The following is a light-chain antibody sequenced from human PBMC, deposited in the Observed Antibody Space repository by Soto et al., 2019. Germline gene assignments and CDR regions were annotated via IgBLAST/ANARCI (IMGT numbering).Light chain of an antibody. V-gene: IGLV2-23*01. CDR2: EDS. Sequence: QSALTQPASVSGSPGQSITISCTGTSSDVGSYNLVSWYQQHPGKAPKLMIYEDSKRPSGVSNRFSDSKSGNTASLTISGLQAEDEADYYCCSYAGSSSYVFGTGTKLTVL. CDR1: SSDVGSYNL. J-gene: IGLJ1*01. CDR3: CSYAGSSSYV.